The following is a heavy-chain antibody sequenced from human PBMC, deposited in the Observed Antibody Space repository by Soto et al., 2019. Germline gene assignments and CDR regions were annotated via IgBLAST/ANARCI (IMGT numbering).Heavy chain of an antibody. D-gene: IGHD2-8*01. CDR3: ARGTGRYCNNGVCYPSPFDP. Sequence: QVQLQESGPGQVKPSETLSLTCAVSGDSITSGYYWGCIRQPPGKGLEWIASIYHSGSTYYNPSLQSRVTISVDTSKNQFSLKLSSVTAADTAFYYCARGTGRYCNNGVCYPSPFDPWGQGTLVTVSS. J-gene: IGHJ5*02. V-gene: IGHV4-38-2*01. CDR2: IYHSGST. CDR1: GDSITSGYY.